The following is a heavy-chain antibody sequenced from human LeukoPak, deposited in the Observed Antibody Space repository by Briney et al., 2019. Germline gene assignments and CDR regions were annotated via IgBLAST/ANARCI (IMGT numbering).Heavy chain of an antibody. V-gene: IGHV4-59*01. Sequence: PSETLSLTCTVSGGSISSYYWSWIRQPPGKGLEWIGYIYYTGSTDYNSSLKSRVAISVDTSKNQFSLKLSSVTAADTAVYYCARGSKAAPGTFDYWGQGTLVTVSS. J-gene: IGHJ4*02. CDR2: IYYTGST. CDR1: GGSISSYY. D-gene: IGHD6-13*01. CDR3: ARGSKAAPGTFDY.